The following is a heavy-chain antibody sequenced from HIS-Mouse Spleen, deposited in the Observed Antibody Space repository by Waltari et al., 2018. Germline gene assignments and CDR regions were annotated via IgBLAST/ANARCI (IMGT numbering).Heavy chain of an antibody. Sequence: QVQLVESGGGVVQPGRSLRLPCAASGFTFRSYAMHWVRQAPGKGLEWVAVISYDGSNKYYADSVKGRFTISRDNSKNTLYLQMNSLRAEDTAVYYCARTFGSSSAFDIWGQGTMVTVSS. J-gene: IGHJ3*02. D-gene: IGHD6-6*01. CDR2: ISYDGSNK. CDR3: ARTFGSSSAFDI. CDR1: GFTFRSYA. V-gene: IGHV3-30*04.